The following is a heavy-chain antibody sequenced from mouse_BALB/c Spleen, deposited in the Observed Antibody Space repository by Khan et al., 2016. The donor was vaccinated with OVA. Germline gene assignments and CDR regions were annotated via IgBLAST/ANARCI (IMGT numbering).Heavy chain of an antibody. D-gene: IGHD2-14*01. V-gene: IGHV1-4*01. Sequence: VQLQESGAELARPGASVKMSCKASGYTFTTYTIHWVKQRPGQGLEWIGYIIPSNDYTNYNQKFKDRATLNADKSSSTAYMQLSSLTSEDSAVYYCVREGAYYRSDGWFAYWGQGTLVTVSA. CDR3: VREGAYYRSDGWFAY. CDR2: IIPSNDYT. CDR1: GYTFTTYT. J-gene: IGHJ3*01.